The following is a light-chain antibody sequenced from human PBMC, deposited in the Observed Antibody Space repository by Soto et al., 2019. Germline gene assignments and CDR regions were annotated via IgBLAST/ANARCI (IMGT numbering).Light chain of an antibody. CDR3: SSFTSSSTVI. Sequence: QSVLTQPASVSGSPGQSITISCTGTSSDVGGHNYVSWYQQHPGKAPKLVIYEVTNRPSGVSNRFSGSKSGITASLTISGLQAEDEADYHCSSFTSSSTVIFGGGTQLTVL. J-gene: IGLJ2*01. CDR1: SSDVGGHNY. V-gene: IGLV2-14*01. CDR2: EVT.